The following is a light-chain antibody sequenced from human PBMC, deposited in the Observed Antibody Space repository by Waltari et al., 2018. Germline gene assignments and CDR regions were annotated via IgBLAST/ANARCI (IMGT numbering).Light chain of an antibody. J-gene: IGKJ4*01. CDR2: DAS. CDR1: QSVGTY. Sequence: EIVLTQSPVTLSLSPGQRATLSCRASQSVGTYLAWYQQKPGQAPRLLIYDASNSAPGIPDRFSGSGSGTDFTLTISDLEPEDLATYYCQQRNKRGLSFGGGTKVQIK. V-gene: IGKV3-11*01. CDR3: QQRNKRGLS.